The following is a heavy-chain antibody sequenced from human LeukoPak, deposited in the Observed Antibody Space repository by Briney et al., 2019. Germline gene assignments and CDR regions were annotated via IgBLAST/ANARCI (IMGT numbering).Heavy chain of an antibody. D-gene: IGHD2-2*01. CDR2: IYTSGST. V-gene: IGHV4-61*02. CDR1: GGSVSSGSYY. J-gene: IGHJ6*02. Sequence: SETLSLTCTVSGGSVSSGSYYWSWIRQPAGKGLEWIGRIYTSGSTNYNPSLKSRVTMSVDTSKNQFSLKLSSVTAADTAVYYCARDVVVVPAAPYYYGMDVWGQGTTVTVSS. CDR3: ARDVVVVPAAPYYYGMDV.